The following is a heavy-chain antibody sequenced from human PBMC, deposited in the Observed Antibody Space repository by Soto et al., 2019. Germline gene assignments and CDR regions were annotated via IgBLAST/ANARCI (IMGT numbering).Heavy chain of an antibody. D-gene: IGHD4-17*01. Sequence: GESLKISCKGSGYSFTIYWISWVRQMPGKGLEWMGRIDPSDSYTNYSPSFQGHVTISADKSISTAYLQWSSLKASDTAMYYCATYHYGDFVAFDIWGQGTMVTVSS. J-gene: IGHJ3*02. CDR3: ATYHYGDFVAFDI. CDR2: IDPSDSYT. V-gene: IGHV5-10-1*01. CDR1: GYSFTIYW.